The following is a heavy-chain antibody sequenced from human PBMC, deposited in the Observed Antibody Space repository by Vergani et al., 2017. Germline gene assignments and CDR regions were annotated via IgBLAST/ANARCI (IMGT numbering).Heavy chain of an antibody. CDR3: ARWIAAAGIYFDY. D-gene: IGHD6-13*01. V-gene: IGHV4-39*01. CDR1: GGSISSSSYY. Sequence: QLHLQESVPGLVKPSETLSLTCTVSGGSISSSSYYWGWSRQPPGKGLEWIGRIYYSGCTYYNPSLKSRVTLSVDTSKNQFSLKLGSVTAADTAVYYCARWIAAAGIYFDYWGQGTLVTVSS. J-gene: IGHJ4*02. CDR2: IYYSGCT.